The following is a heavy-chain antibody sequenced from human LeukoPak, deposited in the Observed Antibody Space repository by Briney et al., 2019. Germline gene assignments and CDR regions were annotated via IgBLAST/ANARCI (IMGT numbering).Heavy chain of an antibody. D-gene: IGHD3-3*01. J-gene: IGHJ4*02. CDR3: ARDGNTIFGVVTNSDY. CDR2: ISSSSSYI. V-gene: IGHV3-21*01. CDR1: GFTFSNYG. Sequence: PGGSLRLSCAASGFTFSNYGMNWVRQAPGKGLEWVSSISSSSSYIYYTDSVKGRFTISRDNAKNSLYLQMNSLRAEDTAVYYCARDGNTIFGVVTNSDYWGQGTLVTVSS.